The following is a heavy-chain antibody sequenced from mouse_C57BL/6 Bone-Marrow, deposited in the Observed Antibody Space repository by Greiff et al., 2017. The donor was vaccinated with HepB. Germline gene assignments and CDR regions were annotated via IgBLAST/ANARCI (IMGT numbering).Heavy chain of an antibody. Sequence: EVQLQQSGPVLVKPGASVKMSCKASGYTFTDYYMNWVKQSHGQGLEWIGVINPYNGGTSYNQKFKGKATLTVDKSSSTAYMELNSLTSEDSAVYYCARASMIKRWYFDVWGTGTTVTVSS. J-gene: IGHJ1*03. V-gene: IGHV1-19*01. D-gene: IGHD2-4*01. CDR2: INPYNGGT. CDR1: GYTFTDYY. CDR3: ARASMIKRWYFDV.